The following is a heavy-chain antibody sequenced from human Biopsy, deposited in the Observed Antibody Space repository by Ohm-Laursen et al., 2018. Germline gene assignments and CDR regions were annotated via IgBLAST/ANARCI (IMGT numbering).Heavy chain of an antibody. CDR3: AKGITVYGVVLPYYFDD. D-gene: IGHD3-3*01. CDR2: FYGSGNT. V-gene: IGHV4-59*11. CDR1: GASLSSHY. J-gene: IGHJ4*02. Sequence: PPGTLSLTCTVSGASLSSHYWSWIRQPPGKGLEWLGYFYGSGNTYYNPSLKSRVTISVDPSKNQFFLKLNAVTAADTAVYYCAKGITVYGVVLPYYFDDWGQGTLVTVSS.